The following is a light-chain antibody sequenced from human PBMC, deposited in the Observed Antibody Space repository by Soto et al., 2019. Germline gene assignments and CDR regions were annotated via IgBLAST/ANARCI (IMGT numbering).Light chain of an antibody. CDR2: SAS. CDR3: QQNYNVPWA. V-gene: IGKV1-39*01. CDR1: QYISSY. Sequence: EIEMTQSPPSLSASVGERVSITCRASQYISSYLNWYQHKPGQAPRLLIYSASTLPIGVAARFSGSGSGTDFTLTISCLQSDDFAAYYCQQNYNVPWAFGQGTKVELK. J-gene: IGKJ1*01.